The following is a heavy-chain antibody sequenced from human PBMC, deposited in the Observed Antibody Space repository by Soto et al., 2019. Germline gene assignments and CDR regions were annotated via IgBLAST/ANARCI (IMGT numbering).Heavy chain of an antibody. CDR1: GFTFSSYA. D-gene: IGHD6-6*01. CDR2: ISYDGSNK. J-gene: IGHJ6*02. CDR3: ARESPFSSSSLLGYYYYGMDV. Sequence: PGGSLRLSCAASGFTFSSYAMHWVRQAPGKGLEWVAVISYDGSNKYYADSVKGRFTISRDNSKNTLYLQMNSLRAEDTAVYYCARESPFSSSSLLGYYYYGMDVCGQGTTVTVSS. V-gene: IGHV3-30-3*01.